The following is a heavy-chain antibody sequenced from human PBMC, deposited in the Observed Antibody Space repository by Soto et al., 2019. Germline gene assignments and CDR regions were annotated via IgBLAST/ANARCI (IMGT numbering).Heavy chain of an antibody. CDR1: GYTFTGYY. D-gene: IGHD2-15*01. CDR2: INPNSGGT. CDR3: AVASGGSCYTRCMEV. V-gene: IGHV1-2*04. J-gene: IGHJ6*04. Sequence: ASVKVSCKASGYTFTGYYMHWVRQAPGQGLEWMGWINPNSGGTNDAQKFQGCVTMTSDTSISTAYMELSRLRSHDKAVYYCAVASGGSCYTRCMEVSGTGTTV.